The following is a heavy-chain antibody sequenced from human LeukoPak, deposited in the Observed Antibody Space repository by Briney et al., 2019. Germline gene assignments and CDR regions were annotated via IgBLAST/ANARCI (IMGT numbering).Heavy chain of an antibody. D-gene: IGHD5-12*01. CDR2: ISYDGSNK. CDR1: GFTFSSYA. V-gene: IGHV3-30-3*01. Sequence: PGRSLRLSCAASGFTFSSYAMHWVRQAPGQGLEWVAVISYDGSNKYYADSVKGRFTISRDNSKNTLYLQMNSLRAEDTAVYYCARVLGGYSGYGDYWGQGTLVTVSS. CDR3: ARVLGGYSGYGDY. J-gene: IGHJ4*02.